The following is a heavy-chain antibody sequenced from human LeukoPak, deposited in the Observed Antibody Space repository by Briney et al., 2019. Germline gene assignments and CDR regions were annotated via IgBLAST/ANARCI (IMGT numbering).Heavy chain of an antibody. CDR3: ARDHYCSSTSCYILNWFDP. CDR1: GFTFSDYY. CDR2: ISSSGSTI. V-gene: IGHV3-11*01. D-gene: IGHD2-2*02. J-gene: IGHJ5*02. Sequence: GGTLRLSCAASGFTFSDYYLSWIRQAPGKGLEWVSYISSSGSTIYYADSVKGRFTTSRDNAKNSLYLQMNSLRAEDTAVYYCARDHYCSSTSCYILNWFDPWGQGTLVTVSS.